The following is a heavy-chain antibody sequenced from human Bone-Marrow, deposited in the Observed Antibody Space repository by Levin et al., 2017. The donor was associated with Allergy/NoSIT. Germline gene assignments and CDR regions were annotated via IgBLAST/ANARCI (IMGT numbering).Heavy chain of an antibody. V-gene: IGHV3-11*01. J-gene: IGHJ4*02. Sequence: GESLKISCAASGFTFSDYYMSWIRQAPGKGLEWVSYISSSGSTIYYADSVKGRFTISRDNAKNSLYLQMNSLRAEDTAVYYCATDSGSYYGLFDYWGQGTLVTVSS. CDR2: ISSSGSTI. CDR3: ATDSGSYYGLFDY. CDR1: GFTFSDYY. D-gene: IGHD1-26*01.